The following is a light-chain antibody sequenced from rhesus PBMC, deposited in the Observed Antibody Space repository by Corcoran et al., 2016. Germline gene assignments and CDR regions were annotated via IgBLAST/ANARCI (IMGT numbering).Light chain of an antibody. Sequence: DIQMTQSPSSLSASVGDKVTISCHASQGISSWLAWYQQKPGKPPKPLIYAASSMETGVPSRFSGSGSGADYTLTINNLQPEELGTYYGQQYDDLPWTFDQGTKGEIK. CDR3: QQYDDLPWT. CDR1: QGISSW. J-gene: IGKJ1*01. V-gene: IGKV1-19*01. CDR2: AAS.